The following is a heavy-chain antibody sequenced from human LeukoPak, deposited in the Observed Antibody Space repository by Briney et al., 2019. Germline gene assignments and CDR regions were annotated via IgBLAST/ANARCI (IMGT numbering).Heavy chain of an antibody. CDR3: GRFRKVGATTIDY. J-gene: IGHJ4*02. D-gene: IGHD1-26*01. Sequence: SETLSLTCTVSNGSISSSVYYWGWIRQPPGKGLEWIANIYFSGSTYSNPSLKSRVTISVDTSKNQFSLKLNSVTAADTAVYYWGRFRKVGATTIDYGAQEPLAPVPS. CDR1: NGSISSSVYY. V-gene: IGHV4-39*01. CDR2: IYFSGST.